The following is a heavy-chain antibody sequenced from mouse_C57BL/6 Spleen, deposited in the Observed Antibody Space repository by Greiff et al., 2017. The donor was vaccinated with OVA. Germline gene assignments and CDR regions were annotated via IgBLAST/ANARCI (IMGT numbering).Heavy chain of an antibody. Sequence: VQLKQSGPELVKPGASVKISCKASGYTFTDYYMNWVKQSHGKSLEWIGDINPNNGGTSYNQKFKGKATLTVDKSSSTAYMELRSLTSEDSAVYYCARSRGRQLRLFAYWGQGTLVTVSA. CDR2: INPNNGGT. CDR1: GYTFTDYY. CDR3: ARSRGRQLRLFAY. V-gene: IGHV1-26*01. J-gene: IGHJ3*01. D-gene: IGHD3-2*02.